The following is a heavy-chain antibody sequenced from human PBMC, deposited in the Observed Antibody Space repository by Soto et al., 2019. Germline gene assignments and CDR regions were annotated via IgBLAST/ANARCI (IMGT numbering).Heavy chain of an antibody. V-gene: IGHV4-39*01. D-gene: IGHD6-13*01. Sequence: SETLSLTCTVSGGSISSSSYYWGWIRQPPGKGLEWIGSIYYSGSTYYNPSLKSRVTISVDTSKNQFSLKLSSVTAADTAVYYCARPSSSWPEYFQHWGQGTLVTVSS. CDR2: IYYSGST. CDR3: ARPSSSWPEYFQH. J-gene: IGHJ1*01. CDR1: GGSISSSSYY.